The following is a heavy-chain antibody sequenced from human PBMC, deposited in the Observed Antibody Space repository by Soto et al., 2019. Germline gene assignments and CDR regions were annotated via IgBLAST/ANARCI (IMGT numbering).Heavy chain of an antibody. D-gene: IGHD3-16*01. Sequence: QVQLVQSGDEVRKPGSSVKVSCKASGYIFVNYGIAWVRQAPGQGLEWMGWTSPYSGNTHYASKVQGRLTMTTDTSKSPAYMDLGSLTSYDTAVYYCAMVDNYVTPTPQDVWGLGTTVTVSS. CDR1: GYIFVNYG. CDR3: AMVDNYVTPTPQDV. CDR2: TSPYSGNT. V-gene: IGHV1-18*01. J-gene: IGHJ6*02.